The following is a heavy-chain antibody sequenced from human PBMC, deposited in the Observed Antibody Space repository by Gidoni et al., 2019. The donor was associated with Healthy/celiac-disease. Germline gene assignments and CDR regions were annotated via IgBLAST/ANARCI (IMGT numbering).Heavy chain of an antibody. V-gene: IGHV3-21*01. CDR1: GFTFSSYS. J-gene: IGHJ4*02. Sequence: EVQLVESGGGLVKPGGSLRLSCAASGFTFSSYSMNWVRQAPGKGLEWVSSISSSRSYIYYADSVKGRFTISRDNAKNSLYLQMNSLRAEDTAVYYCARDHGGVSAAHYDYWGQGTLVTVSS. CDR2: ISSSRSYI. CDR3: ARDHGGVSAAHYDY. D-gene: IGHD6-13*01.